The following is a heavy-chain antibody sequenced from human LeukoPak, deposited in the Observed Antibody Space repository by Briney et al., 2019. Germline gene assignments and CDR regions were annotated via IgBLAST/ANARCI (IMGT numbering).Heavy chain of an antibody. CDR1: GFTFGSYA. Sequence: GGSLRLSCAASGFTFGSYAMHWVRQAPGKGLEWVAVISYDGSNKYYADSVKGRFTISRDNSKNTLYLQMNSLRAEDTAVYYCARGLEYSSSSDYWGQGTLVTVSS. D-gene: IGHD6-6*01. V-gene: IGHV3-30-3*01. J-gene: IGHJ4*02. CDR2: ISYDGSNK. CDR3: ARGLEYSSSSDY.